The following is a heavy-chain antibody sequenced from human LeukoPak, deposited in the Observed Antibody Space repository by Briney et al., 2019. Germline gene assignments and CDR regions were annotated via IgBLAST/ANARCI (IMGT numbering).Heavy chain of an antibody. Sequence: PSETLSLTCTVSGGSISSNSYYWGWIRQPPGKGLEWIGYIYHSGSTYYNPSLKSRVTISVDRSKNQFSLKLSSVTAADTAVYYCAKNGQSGFSFDPWGQGTLVTVSS. CDR1: GGSISSNSYY. CDR3: AKNGQSGFSFDP. V-gene: IGHV4-39*07. J-gene: IGHJ5*02. CDR2: IYHSGST. D-gene: IGHD1-26*01.